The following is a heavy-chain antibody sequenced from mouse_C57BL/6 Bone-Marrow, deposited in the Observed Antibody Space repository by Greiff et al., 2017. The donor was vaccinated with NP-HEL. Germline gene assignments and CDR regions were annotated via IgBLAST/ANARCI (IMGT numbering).Heavy chain of an antibody. Sequence: QVQLQQPGAKLVKPGALVKVSCKASGYTFTSYWMHWVKQRPGQGLEWIGRIHPSDSDTNYNQKFKGKATLTVDKSSSTAYMQLSSLTSEDSAVYYCAMDYYGSSYVGWYFDVWGTGTTVTVSS. V-gene: IGHV1-74*01. CDR1: GYTFTSYW. J-gene: IGHJ1*03. CDR3: AMDYYGSSYVGWYFDV. CDR2: IHPSDSDT. D-gene: IGHD1-1*01.